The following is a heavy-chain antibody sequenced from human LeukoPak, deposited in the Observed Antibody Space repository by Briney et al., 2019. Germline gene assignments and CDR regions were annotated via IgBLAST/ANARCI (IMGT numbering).Heavy chain of an antibody. CDR3: ARGTAMVEGYYYYGMDV. CDR2: IYTSGST. CDR1: GGSLSSYY. V-gene: IGHV4-4*07. Sequence: SETLSLTCTVSGGSLSSYYWSWIPQPAGKGLEWIGRIYTSGSTNYNPSLTSRVTMSVDTSKNQFSLKLSSVTAADTAVYYCARGTAMVEGYYYYGMDVWGQGTTVTVSS. D-gene: IGHD5-18*01. J-gene: IGHJ6*02.